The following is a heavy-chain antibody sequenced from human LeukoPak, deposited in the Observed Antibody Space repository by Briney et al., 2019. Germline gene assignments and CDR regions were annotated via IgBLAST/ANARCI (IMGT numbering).Heavy chain of an antibody. CDR1: GGSISSYY. V-gene: IGHV4-59*01. J-gene: IGHJ3*02. D-gene: IGHD3-22*01. CDR3: ARDCYDSSGYYYAAFDI. CDR2: IYYSGST. Sequence: SETLSLTCTVSGGSISSYYWSWIRQPPGKGLEWIGYIYYSGSTNYNPSLKSRVTISVDTSKNQFSLKLSSVTAADTAVYYCARDCYDSSGYYYAAFDIWGQGTMVTVSS.